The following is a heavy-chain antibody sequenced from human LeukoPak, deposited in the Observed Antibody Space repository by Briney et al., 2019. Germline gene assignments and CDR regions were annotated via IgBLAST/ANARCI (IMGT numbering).Heavy chain of an antibody. CDR3: ARDHGEEWLFDY. J-gene: IGHJ4*02. D-gene: IGHD3-3*01. V-gene: IGHV3-64*01. CDR1: GFTFSSYA. Sequence: GGSLRLSCAASGFTFSSYAMHWVRQAPGQGLEYVSAISSNGGSTYYANSVKGRFTISRDNSKNTLYLQMGSLRAEDMAVYYCARDHGEEWLFDYWGQGTLVTVSS. CDR2: ISSNGGST.